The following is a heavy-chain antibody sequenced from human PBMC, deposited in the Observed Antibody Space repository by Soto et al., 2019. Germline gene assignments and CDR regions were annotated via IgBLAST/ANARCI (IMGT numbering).Heavy chain of an antibody. D-gene: IGHD3-10*01. CDR3: ARDRLRYYGSGSYRYYGMDV. J-gene: IGHJ6*02. Sequence: SVKGRFTISRDNSKNTLYLQMNSLRAEDTAVYYCARDRLRYYGSGSYRYYGMDVWGQGTTVTVSS. V-gene: IGHV3-30*07.